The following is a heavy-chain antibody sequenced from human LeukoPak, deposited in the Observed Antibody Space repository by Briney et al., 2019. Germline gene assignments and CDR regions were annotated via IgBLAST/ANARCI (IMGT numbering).Heavy chain of an antibody. D-gene: IGHD4-17*01. CDR1: GGTFSSYA. J-gene: IGHJ5*02. CDR2: IIPIFGTA. Sequence: ASVKVSCKDTGGTFSSYAISWVRQAPGQGLEWMGRIIPIFGTANYAQKFQGRVTITTDESTSTAYMELSSLRSEDTAVYYCARDKATVTPEGAWFDPWGQGTLVTVSS. V-gene: IGHV1-69*05. CDR3: ARDKATVTPEGAWFDP.